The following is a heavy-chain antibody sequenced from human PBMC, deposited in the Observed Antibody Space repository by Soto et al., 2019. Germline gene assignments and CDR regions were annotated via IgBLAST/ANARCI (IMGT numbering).Heavy chain of an antibody. V-gene: IGHV4-39*01. CDR2: IYYSGST. CDR3: ARPTGAAAVSGHWGTTRIDS. D-gene: IGHD6-13*01. J-gene: IGHJ5*01. Sequence: PSETLSLTCTVSGGSISSSSYYWGWIRQPPGKGLEWIGSIYYSGSTYYNPSLKSRVTISVDTSKNQFSLKLSSVTAADTAVYYCARPTGAAAVSGHWGTTRIDSW. CDR1: GGSISSSSYY.